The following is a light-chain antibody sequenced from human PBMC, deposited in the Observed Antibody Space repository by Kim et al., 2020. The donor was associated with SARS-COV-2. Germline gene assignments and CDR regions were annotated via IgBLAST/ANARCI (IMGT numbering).Light chain of an antibody. V-gene: IGKV1-5*01. CDR3: QQYNSYSHT. CDR1: QSISSW. J-gene: IGKJ2*01. CDR2: DAS. Sequence: DIQMTQSPSTLSASVGDRVTITCRASQSISSWLAWYQQKPGKAPKLLIQDASSLESGVPSRFSGSGSGTEFTLTITSLQPDDFATYYCQQYNSYSHTFGPGTKLEI.